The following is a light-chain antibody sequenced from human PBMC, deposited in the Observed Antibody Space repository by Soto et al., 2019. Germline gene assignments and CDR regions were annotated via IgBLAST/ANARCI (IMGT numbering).Light chain of an antibody. Sequence: QSVLTQPASVSGSPGQSITICCTGTSSDVGSYNLVSWYQQHPGKAPKLMIYEGSKRPSGVSNRFSGSKSGNTASLTISGLQAEDEADYYCCSYAGSSTLVFGGGTKLTVL. V-gene: IGLV2-23*01. J-gene: IGLJ2*01. CDR3: CSYAGSSTLV. CDR2: EGS. CDR1: SSDVGSYNL.